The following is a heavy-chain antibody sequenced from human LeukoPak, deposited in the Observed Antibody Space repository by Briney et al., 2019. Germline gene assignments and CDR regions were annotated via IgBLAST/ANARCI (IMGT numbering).Heavy chain of an antibody. CDR1: GGSFSGYY. CDR3: AGQWLAPHYYYGMDV. D-gene: IGHD6-19*01. Sequence: KPSETLSLTCAVYGGSFSGYYWSWIRQPPGKGLEWIGEINHSGSTNYNPSLKSRVTISVDTSKNQFSLKLSSVTAADTAVYYCAGQWLAPHYYYGMDVWGQGTTVTVSS. J-gene: IGHJ6*02. CDR2: INHSGST. V-gene: IGHV4-34*01.